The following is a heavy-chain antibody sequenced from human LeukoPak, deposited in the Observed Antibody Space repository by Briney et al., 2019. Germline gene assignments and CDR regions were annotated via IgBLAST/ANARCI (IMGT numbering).Heavy chain of an antibody. V-gene: IGHV1-2*02. CDR2: INPNSGGT. Sequence: ASVKVSCKASGYTFTGYHMHWVRQAPGQGLEWMGWINPNSGGTNYAQKFQGRVTMTRDTSINTAYMELSRLRSDDTAVYYCARGDIVIVPAAPYYYYGMDVWGQGTTVTVSS. D-gene: IGHD2-2*01. CDR3: ARGDIVIVPAAPYYYYGMDV. J-gene: IGHJ6*02. CDR1: GYTFTGYH.